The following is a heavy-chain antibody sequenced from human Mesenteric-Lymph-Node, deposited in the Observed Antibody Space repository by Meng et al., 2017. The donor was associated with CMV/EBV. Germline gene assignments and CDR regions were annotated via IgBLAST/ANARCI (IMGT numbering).Heavy chain of an antibody. D-gene: IGHD6-6*01. J-gene: IGHJ4*02. Sequence: GGSLRLSCAASGFTFSSYAMHRVRQAPGKGLEWVAVISYDGSNKYYADSVKGRFTISRDNSKNTLYLQMNSLRAEDTAVYYCAREKNAQYSSSPLDYWGQGTLVTVSS. CDR2: ISYDGSNK. CDR3: AREKNAQYSSSPLDY. V-gene: IGHV3-30-3*01. CDR1: GFTFSSYA.